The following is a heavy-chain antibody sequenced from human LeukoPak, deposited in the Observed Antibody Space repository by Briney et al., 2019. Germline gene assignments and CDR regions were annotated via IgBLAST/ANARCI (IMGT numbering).Heavy chain of an antibody. V-gene: IGHV3-23*01. CDR2: ISGSGGST. CDR1: GFTFSSYA. CDR3: AKDLHYYDSSGYYYEGY. J-gene: IGHJ4*02. Sequence: GGSLRLSCAASGFTFSSYAMSWVRQASGGGLEWVSGISGSGGSTYYADSVKGRFTISRDNSKNTLYLQMNSLRAEDTAVYYCAKDLHYYDSSGYYYEGYWGQGTLVSVSS. D-gene: IGHD3-22*01.